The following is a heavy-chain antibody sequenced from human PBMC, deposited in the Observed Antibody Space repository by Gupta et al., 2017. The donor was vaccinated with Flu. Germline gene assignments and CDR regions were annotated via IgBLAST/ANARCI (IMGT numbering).Heavy chain of an antibody. D-gene: IGHD3-10*01. Sequence: EVQLLESGGGLVQPGGSLRLSCAASGFTFSSYAMSWVRQAPGKGLEWVSAISGSGGSTYYADSVKGRFTISRDNSKNTLYLQMNSLRAEDTAVYYCAKDWLGLDGEYYYYGMDVWGQGTTVTVSS. CDR1: GFTFSSYA. CDR2: ISGSGGST. CDR3: AKDWLGLDGEYYYYGMDV. J-gene: IGHJ6*02. V-gene: IGHV3-23*01.